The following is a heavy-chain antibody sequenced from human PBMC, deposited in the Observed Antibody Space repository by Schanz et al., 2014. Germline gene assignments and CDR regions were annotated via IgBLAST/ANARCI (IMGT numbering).Heavy chain of an antibody. CDR3: ATTPQVENDPLTGYLAFDS. D-gene: IGHD3-9*01. CDR2: IDPNGGAT. CDR1: GYTFIDYY. Sequence: QVQLVQSGAEVKKPGASVKVSCKASGYTFIDYYMHWVRQAPGQGLEWVGWIDPNGGATNHAQMLQGRVTMTRDTSISTAYMELSGLTSDDTAVYFCATTPQVENDPLTGYLAFDSWGLGTLVTVSS. J-gene: IGHJ4*02. V-gene: IGHV1-2*02.